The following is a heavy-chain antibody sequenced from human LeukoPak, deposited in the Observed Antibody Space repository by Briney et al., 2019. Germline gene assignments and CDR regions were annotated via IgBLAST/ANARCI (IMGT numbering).Heavy chain of an antibody. CDR1: GGSISSGSYY. D-gene: IGHD3-10*01. V-gene: IGHV4-30-4*08. CDR3: ARVGAKYYYGSGSNGGTFDY. J-gene: IGHJ4*02. Sequence: SETLSLTCTVSGGSISSGSYYWSWIRQPAGKGLEWIGYIYYSGSTYYNPSLKSRVTISVDTSKNQFSLKLSSVTAADTAVYYCARVGAKYYYGSGSNGGTFDYWGQGTLVTVSS. CDR2: IYYSGST.